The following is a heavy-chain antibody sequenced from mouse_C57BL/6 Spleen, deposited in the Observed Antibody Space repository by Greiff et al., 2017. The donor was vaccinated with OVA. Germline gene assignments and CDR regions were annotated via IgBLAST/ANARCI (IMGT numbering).Heavy chain of an antibody. CDR3: ARGDDYDSWYFDV. Sequence: EVMLVESGGGLVKPGGSLKLSCAASGFTFSDYGMHWVRQAPEKGLEWVAYISSGSSTIYYADTVKGRFTISRDNAKNTLFLQMTSLRSEDTAMYYCARGDDYDSWYFDVWGTGTTVTVSS. V-gene: IGHV5-17*01. CDR1: GFTFSDYG. J-gene: IGHJ1*03. D-gene: IGHD2-4*01. CDR2: ISSGSSTI.